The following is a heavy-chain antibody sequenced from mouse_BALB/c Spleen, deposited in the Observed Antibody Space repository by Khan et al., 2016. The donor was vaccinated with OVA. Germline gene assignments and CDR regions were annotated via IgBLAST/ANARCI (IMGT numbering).Heavy chain of an antibody. J-gene: IGHJ3*01. D-gene: IGHD2-2*01. CDR2: IYHGNSDT. Sequence: EVQLQQSGTVLARPGTSVKMSCKASGYTFTSYWMHWVKQRPGQGLEWIGAIYHGNSDTSYNQKFNGKAKLTAVTSTSTAYMELSSLTNEDSAVYYCTRFGYLFAYWGQGTLVTVSA. CDR1: GYTFTSYW. V-gene: IGHV1-5*01. CDR3: TRFGYLFAY.